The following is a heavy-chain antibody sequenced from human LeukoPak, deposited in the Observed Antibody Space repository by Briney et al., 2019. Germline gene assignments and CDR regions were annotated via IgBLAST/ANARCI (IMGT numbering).Heavy chain of an antibody. V-gene: IGHV3-23*01. CDR2: ISGSGGST. J-gene: IGHJ3*02. CDR3: AKNRDSSGYYSAFDI. Sequence: GGSLRLSCAASGFTFSSYSMNWVRQAPGKGLEWVSAISGSGGSTYYADSVKGRFTISRDNSKNTLYLQMNSLRAEDTAVYYCAKNRDSSGYYSAFDIWGQGTMVTVSS. CDR1: GFTFSSYS. D-gene: IGHD3-22*01.